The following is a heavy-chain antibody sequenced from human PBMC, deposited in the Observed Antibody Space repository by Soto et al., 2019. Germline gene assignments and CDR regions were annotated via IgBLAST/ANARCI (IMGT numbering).Heavy chain of an antibody. J-gene: IGHJ6*02. CDR3: AMWIQPSYYYYGMDV. CDR1: GFTFSSYA. V-gene: IGHV3-30-3*01. D-gene: IGHD5-18*01. CDR2: ISYDGSNK. Sequence: PGGSLRLSCAASGFTFSSYAMHWDRQAPGKGLEWVAVISYDGSNKYYADSVKGRFTISRDNSKNTLYLQMNSLRAEDTAVYYCAMWIQPSYYYYGMDVWGQGTTVTVSS.